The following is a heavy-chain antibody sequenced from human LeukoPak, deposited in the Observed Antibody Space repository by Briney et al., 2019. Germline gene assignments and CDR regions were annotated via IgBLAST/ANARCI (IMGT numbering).Heavy chain of an antibody. CDR2: INSDGSWT. CDR1: GNYW. CDR3: ARARYSSSAYYYGMGV. D-gene: IGHD6-6*01. J-gene: IGHJ6*02. Sequence: GGSLRLSCAASGNYWMHWVRQAPGKGLVWVSHINSDGSWTSYADSVKGRFTISRDNSKNTLYLQMNSLRAEDTAVYYCARARYSSSAYYYGMGVWGQGTTVTVSS. V-gene: IGHV3-74*01.